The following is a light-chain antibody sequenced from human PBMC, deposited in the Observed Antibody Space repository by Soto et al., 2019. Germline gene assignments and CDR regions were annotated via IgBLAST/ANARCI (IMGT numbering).Light chain of an antibody. CDR1: QSINRH. V-gene: IGKV3-11*01. Sequence: ELVLTQSPATLSLSPGERATLSCRASQSINRHLAWYRQKPGQAPRLLIYDASNRATGIPARFSGSGSGTDFTLTISSLVPEDFGVYYCQQRSNGPPVTFGGGTKVEIK. CDR2: DAS. J-gene: IGKJ4*01. CDR3: QQRSNGPPVT.